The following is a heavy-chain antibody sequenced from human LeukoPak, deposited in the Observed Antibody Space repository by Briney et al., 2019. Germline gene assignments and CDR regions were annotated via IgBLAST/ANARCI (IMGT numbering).Heavy chain of an antibody. V-gene: IGHV4-34*01. Sequence: SETLSLTCAVYGGSFSGYYWSWIRQPPGKGLGWIGEINHSGSTNYNPSLKSRVTISVDTSKNQFSLKMNSVTAADTAVYYCAREGSSKFGFGSWGQGTLVTISS. CDR2: INHSGST. CDR1: GGSFSGYY. J-gene: IGHJ5*01. D-gene: IGHD6-13*01. CDR3: AREGSSKFGFGS.